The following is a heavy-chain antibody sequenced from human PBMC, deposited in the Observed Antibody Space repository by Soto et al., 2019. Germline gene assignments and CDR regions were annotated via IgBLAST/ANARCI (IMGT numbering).Heavy chain of an antibody. D-gene: IGHD1-26*01. V-gene: IGHV3-74*01. CDR3: ARGDRGAFDI. CDR1: GFTFSYYW. Sequence: EVQLVESGGGLVQPGESLRLSCVASGFTFSYYWMHWVRQGPGKGLVWVSRIHSDGSSTTYADSVKGRFTISRDNAKNTLYLQMNSLRAEDTAVYYCARGDRGAFDIWGRGTVVTVSS. J-gene: IGHJ3*02. CDR2: IHSDGSST.